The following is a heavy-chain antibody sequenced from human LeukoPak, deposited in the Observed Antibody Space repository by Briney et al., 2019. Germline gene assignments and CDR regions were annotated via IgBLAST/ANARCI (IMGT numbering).Heavy chain of an antibody. V-gene: IGHV3-30*02. CDR1: GFTFSSYG. CDR2: IRYDGSNK. CDR3: ARAREIYDSRPADAFDI. Sequence: PGGSLRLSCAASGFTFSSYGMHWVRQAPGKGLEWVAFIRYDGSNKYYADSVKGRFTISRDNSKNTLYLQMNSLRAEDTAVYYCARAREIYDSRPADAFDIWGQGTMVTVSS. J-gene: IGHJ3*02. D-gene: IGHD3-22*01.